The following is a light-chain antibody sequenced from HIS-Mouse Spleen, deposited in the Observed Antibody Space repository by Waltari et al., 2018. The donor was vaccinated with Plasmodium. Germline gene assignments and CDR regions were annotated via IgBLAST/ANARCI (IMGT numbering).Light chain of an antibody. Sequence: SYELTQPPSVSVSPGQTARITCPGDALPQKYAYWYQQKSGQAPVLVIYEDSKRPSGIPERFSGSSSGTMATLNISGAQVEDEADYYCYSTDSSGNHRVFGGGTKLTVL. CDR1: ALPQKY. V-gene: IGLV3-10*01. CDR3: YSTDSSGNHRV. CDR2: EDS. J-gene: IGLJ3*02.